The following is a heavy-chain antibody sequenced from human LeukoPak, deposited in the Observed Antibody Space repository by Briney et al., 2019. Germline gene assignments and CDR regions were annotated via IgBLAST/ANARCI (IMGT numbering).Heavy chain of an antibody. CDR1: GFTFSNSG. D-gene: IGHD1-26*01. V-gene: IGHV3-23*01. CDR3: ARSGRGGAFDI. J-gene: IGHJ3*02. CDR2: SGSGDST. Sequence: GGSLRLSCAASGFTFSNSGMNWVRQAPGKGLEWVSTSGSGDSTYYADSVKGRFTISGDNAKNTLYLQMNSLRAEDTAVYYCARSGRGGAFDIWGHGTMVTVSS.